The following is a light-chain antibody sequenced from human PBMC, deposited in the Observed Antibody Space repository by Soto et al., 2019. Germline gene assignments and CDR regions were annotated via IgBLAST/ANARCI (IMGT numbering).Light chain of an antibody. CDR3: QQYNSYSWT. J-gene: IGKJ1*01. CDR1: QSISSW. CDR2: DAS. Sequence: DIQMTQSPSTLSASVGDRVTITCRASQSISSWLAWYQQKPGKAPKLLIYDASSLESGVPSSFSVSGSGTEFTRTLSSLQPDDFATYFCQQYNSYSWTVGQGTKVDSK. V-gene: IGKV1-5*01.